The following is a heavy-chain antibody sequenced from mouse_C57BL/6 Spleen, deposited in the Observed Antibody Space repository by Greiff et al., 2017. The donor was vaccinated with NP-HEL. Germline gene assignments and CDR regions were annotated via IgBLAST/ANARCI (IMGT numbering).Heavy chain of an antibody. J-gene: IGHJ2*01. CDR3: ARNYYGSSYPFDY. D-gene: IGHD1-1*01. Sequence: VQRVESGPGLVQPSQSLSITCTVSGFSLTSYGVHWVRQSPGKGLEWLGVIWSGGSTDYNAAFISRLSISKDNSKSKVFFKMNSLQADDTATYYCARNYYGSSYPFDYWGQGTTLTVSS. CDR2: IWSGGST. CDR1: GFSLTSYG. V-gene: IGHV2-2*01.